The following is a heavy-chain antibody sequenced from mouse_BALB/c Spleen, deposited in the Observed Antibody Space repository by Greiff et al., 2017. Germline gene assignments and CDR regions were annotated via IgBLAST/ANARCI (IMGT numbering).Heavy chain of an antibody. J-gene: IGHJ4*01. Sequence: EVQLVESGGGLVQPGGSRKLSCAASGFTFSSFGMHWVRQAPEKGLEWVAYISSGSSTIYYADTVKGQFTISRDNPKNTLFLQMTSLRSEDTAMYYCARGAYYGNYYAMDYWGQGTSVTVSS. D-gene: IGHD2-10*01. CDR3: ARGAYYGNYYAMDY. V-gene: IGHV5-17*02. CDR2: ISSGSSTI. CDR1: GFTFSSFG.